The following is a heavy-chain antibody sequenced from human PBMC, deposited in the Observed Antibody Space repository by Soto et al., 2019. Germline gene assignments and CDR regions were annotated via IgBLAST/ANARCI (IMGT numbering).Heavy chain of an antibody. Sequence: QVQLVQSGAEVKNPGASVKVSCKASGYTFTSYDINWVRQATGQGLEWMGWMNPNSGNTGYAQKFQGRVTMTRNTSIITAYMELSSLRSEDTAVYYCARPRSGSYYYGMDVWAQGTAVTVSS. V-gene: IGHV1-8*01. CDR2: MNPNSGNT. D-gene: IGHD3-3*01. CDR3: ARPRSGSYYYGMDV. CDR1: GYTFTSYD. J-gene: IGHJ6*02.